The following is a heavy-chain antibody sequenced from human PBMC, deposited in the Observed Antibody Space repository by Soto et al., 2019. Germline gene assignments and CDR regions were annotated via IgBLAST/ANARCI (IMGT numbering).Heavy chain of an antibody. CDR1: RYTFTSYD. CDR2: MNPNSGNT. J-gene: IGHJ4*02. V-gene: IGHV1-8*01. CDR3: ARAISLIMAAPAY. D-gene: IGHD2-8*01. Sequence: ASVNVSCKASRYTFTSYDINWVRQATGQGLEWMGWMNPNSGNTGYAQKFQGRITMTRNTSIDTAYMELTSLTSDDTAIYYCARAISLIMAAPAYWGQGTLVPVSS.